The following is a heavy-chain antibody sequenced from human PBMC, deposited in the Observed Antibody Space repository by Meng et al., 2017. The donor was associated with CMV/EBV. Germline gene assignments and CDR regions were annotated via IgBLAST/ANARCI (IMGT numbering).Heavy chain of an antibody. D-gene: IGHD5-24*01. V-gene: IGHV4-59*01. CDR1: GGAISSYY. Sequence: GSLRLSCTVSGGAISSYYWSWIRQPPGKGLEWIGYIYYSGSPNYNPSLKSRVTISVDTSKNQFSLKLSSVTAADTAVYSCARDKDGDGYNIGNGMDVWGQGTTVTVSS. J-gene: IGHJ6*02. CDR3: ARDKDGDGYNIGNGMDV. CDR2: IYYSGSP.